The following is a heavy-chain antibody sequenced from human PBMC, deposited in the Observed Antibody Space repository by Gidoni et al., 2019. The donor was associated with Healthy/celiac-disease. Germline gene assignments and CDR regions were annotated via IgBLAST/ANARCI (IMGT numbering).Heavy chain of an antibody. CDR3: ARAGPSWWLARD. CDR1: GFTISSNY. J-gene: IGHJ4*02. D-gene: IGHD6-19*01. CDR2: IYSGGST. Sequence: EVQLVESGGGLIQPGGSLRLSCAPPGFTISSNYMSGVRQAPGRGLEWVSVIYSGGSTYYADSVKGRFTISRDNSKNTLYLQMNSLRAEDTAVYYCARAGPSWWLARDWGQGTLVIVSS. V-gene: IGHV3-53*01.